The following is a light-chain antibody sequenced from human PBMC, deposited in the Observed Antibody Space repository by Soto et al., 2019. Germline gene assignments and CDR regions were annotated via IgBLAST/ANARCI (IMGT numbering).Light chain of an antibody. J-gene: IGLJ3*02. Sequence: QSALTQPASVSGSPGQSITISCTGTSSDIGSYNLVSWYQQHPGKAPKVMIYEGSKRPSGVSNRFSGSKSGNTASLTISGLQAEDAADYYCCSYSGSSTDWVFGGGTKLTVL. CDR2: EGS. CDR1: SSDIGSYNL. CDR3: CSYSGSSTDWV. V-gene: IGLV2-23*01.